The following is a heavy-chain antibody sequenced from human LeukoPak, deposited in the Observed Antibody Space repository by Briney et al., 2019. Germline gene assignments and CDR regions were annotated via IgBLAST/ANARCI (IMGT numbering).Heavy chain of an antibody. CDR3: AREDPQTTVPEGMDV. J-gene: IGHJ6*02. V-gene: IGHV4-59*01. CDR1: AGSISYYY. CDR2: IYYSGTT. Sequence: SETLSLTCTVSAGSISYYYWSWIRPSAGKGLEWIGYIYYSGTTNYDPSLKSRVTISVDTSKNQFSLQLRSVTAADTAVYYCAREDPQTTVPEGMDVWGQGTTVTVSS. D-gene: IGHD4-17*01.